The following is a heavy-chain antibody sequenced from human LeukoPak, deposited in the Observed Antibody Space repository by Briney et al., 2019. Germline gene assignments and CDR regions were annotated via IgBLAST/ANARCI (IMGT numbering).Heavy chain of an antibody. Sequence: ASVKVSCKASGYTFTGYYMHWVRQAPGQGLEWMGWINPNSGGTNYAQKFQGRVTMTRDTSISTAYMELSRLRSDDTAVYYCARDPPGGDSGSYAFDYWGQGTLATVSS. J-gene: IGHJ4*02. CDR1: GYTFTGYY. CDR2: INPNSGGT. V-gene: IGHV1-2*02. CDR3: ARDPPGGDSGSYAFDY. D-gene: IGHD1-26*01.